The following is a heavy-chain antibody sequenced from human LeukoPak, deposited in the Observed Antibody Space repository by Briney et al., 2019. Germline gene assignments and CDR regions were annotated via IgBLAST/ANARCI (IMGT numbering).Heavy chain of an antibody. CDR1: GGSITSGNFY. J-gene: IGHJ5*02. D-gene: IGHD1-26*01. V-gene: IGHV4-61*02. CDR3: ARGVGSSESNYFDP. Sequence: SETLSLTCTVSGGSITSGNFYWSWIRQPAGKGLEWIGRIYNTGSTNYNPSLKSRVTISVDRSKNQFSLMLKSVTAADTAVYYYARGVGSSESNYFDPWGQGTQATVSS. CDR2: IYNTGST.